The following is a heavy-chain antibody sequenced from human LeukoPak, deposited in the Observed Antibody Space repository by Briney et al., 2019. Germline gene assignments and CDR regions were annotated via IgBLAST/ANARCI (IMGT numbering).Heavy chain of an antibody. V-gene: IGHV4-39*01. J-gene: IGHJ6*02. Sequence: PSKTLSLTCTVSSGSIDSSSYYWGWIRQPPGKGLEWIGSIYYSGSTYYNPSLKSRVTISVDTSKNQFSLKLSSVTAADTAVYYCARQDGDYYYYYGMDVWGQGTTVTVSS. D-gene: IGHD6-6*01. CDR1: SGSIDSSSYY. CDR3: ARQDGDYYYYYGMDV. CDR2: IYYSGST.